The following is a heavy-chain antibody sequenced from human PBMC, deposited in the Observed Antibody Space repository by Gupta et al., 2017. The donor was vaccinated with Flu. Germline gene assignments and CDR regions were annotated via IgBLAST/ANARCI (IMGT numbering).Heavy chain of an antibody. CDR1: GFTFSDYA. D-gene: IGHD3-22*01. V-gene: IGHV3-33*01. CDR3: ARDRGRHSVSSGYNDY. J-gene: IGHJ4*02. Sequence: QVLLVESGGRVVQPGKSLRLSCEASGFTFSDYAMQWVRQAPGKGLEWVAALWSDGSNEHYGDSVKGRFTVSRDNSKNLLFLQMNSLRAEDTAIYYCARDRGRHSVSSGYNDYWGQGTLVTVSS. CDR2: LWSDGSNE.